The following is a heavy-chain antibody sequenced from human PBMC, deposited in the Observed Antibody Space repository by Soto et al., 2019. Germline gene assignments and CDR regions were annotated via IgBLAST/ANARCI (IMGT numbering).Heavy chain of an antibody. CDR3: AKSTTYCGGDCYSKDAFDI. V-gene: IGHV3-23*01. J-gene: IGHJ3*02. CDR2: ISGSGGST. CDR1: GFTFSSYA. Sequence: GGSLRLSCAASGFTFSSYAMSWVRQAPGKGLEWVSAISGSGGSTYYADSVKGRFTISRDNSKNTLYLQMNSLRAEDTAVYYCAKSTTYCGGDCYSKDAFDIWGQGTMVTVSS. D-gene: IGHD2-21*02.